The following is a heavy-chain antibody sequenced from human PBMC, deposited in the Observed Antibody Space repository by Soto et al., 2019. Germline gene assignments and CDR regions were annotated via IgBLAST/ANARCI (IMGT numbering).Heavy chain of an antibody. CDR2: IYHSGST. J-gene: IGHJ5*02. Sequence: SETLSLTCAVSGGSISSGGYSWSWIRQPPGKGLEWIGYIYHSGSTYYNPSLKSRVTISVDRSKNQFSLKLSSVTAADTAVYYCARRIEVSAVVPAAMWGGGWFDPWGQGTLVTVSS. CDR1: GGSISSGGYS. D-gene: IGHD2-2*01. CDR3: ARRIEVSAVVPAAMWGGGWFDP. V-gene: IGHV4-30-2*01.